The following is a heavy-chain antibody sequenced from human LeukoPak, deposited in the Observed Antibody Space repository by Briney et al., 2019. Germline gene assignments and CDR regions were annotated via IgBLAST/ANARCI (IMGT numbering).Heavy chain of an antibody. CDR2: ISSGSSPK. CDR1: GFTFDIYG. J-gene: IGHJ4*02. V-gene: IGHV3-48*04. Sequence: PAGSLRLSCAASGFTFDIYGMNWIRQAPGKGLEWVSHISSGSSPKYYADSVRGRFTISRDNAKKSLYLQMNSLRVEDTAVYYCARGDDGAYWGQGTLVTVSS. CDR3: ARGDDGAY. D-gene: IGHD3-16*01.